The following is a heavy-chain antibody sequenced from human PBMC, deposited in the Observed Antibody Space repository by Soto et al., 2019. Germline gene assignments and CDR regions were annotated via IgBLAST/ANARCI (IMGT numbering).Heavy chain of an antibody. CDR3: ARDSGISGTYNWFDP. CDR2: IYYSGTT. Sequence: QLQLQESGPGLVKSSETLSLTCTASGGSISSSSYYWDWIRQPPGKGLEWIGSIYYSGTTYYNPSLKRRVTISVDTSKNQFSLKLSSVTAADTAVYYCARDSGISGTYNWFDPWGQGTLVTVSS. CDR1: GGSISSSSYY. V-gene: IGHV4-39*01. J-gene: IGHJ5*02. D-gene: IGHD1-20*01.